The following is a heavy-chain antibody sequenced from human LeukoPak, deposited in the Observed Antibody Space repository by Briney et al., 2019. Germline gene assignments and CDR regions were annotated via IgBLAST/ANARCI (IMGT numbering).Heavy chain of an antibody. Sequence: ASVKVSCKASGYTFTGYYMHWVRQAPGQGLEWMGWINPNRGGTNYAQKFQGRVTMTRDTSISTAYMELSRLRSDDTAVYYCAREAGYSSSWYDYYYYGMDVWGQGTTVTVSS. CDR3: AREAGYSSSWYDYYYYGMDV. J-gene: IGHJ6*02. CDR1: GYTFTGYY. V-gene: IGHV1-2*02. D-gene: IGHD6-13*01. CDR2: INPNRGGT.